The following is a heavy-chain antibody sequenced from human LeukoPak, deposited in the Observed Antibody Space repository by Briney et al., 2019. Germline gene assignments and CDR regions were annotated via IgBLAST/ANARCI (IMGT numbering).Heavy chain of an antibody. Sequence: GGSLGLSCAASGFTFSSYAMGWVRQAPGKGLEWVSAIAHSGTSTYYADSVKGRFTISRNNSKNTLFLQMNSLRAEDTAVYYCAKRSISGYSSSWYYFDYWGQGTLVTVSS. CDR2: IAHSGTST. CDR3: AKRSISGYSSSWYYFDY. V-gene: IGHV3-23*05. CDR1: GFTFSSYA. D-gene: IGHD6-13*01. J-gene: IGHJ4*02.